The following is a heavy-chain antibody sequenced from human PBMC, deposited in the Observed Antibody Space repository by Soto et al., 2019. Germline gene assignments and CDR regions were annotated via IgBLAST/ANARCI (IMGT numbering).Heavy chain of an antibody. D-gene: IGHD5-18*01. CDR2: ISYDGSNK. CDR3: EGGYSYGYVDS. J-gene: IGHJ4*02. V-gene: IGHV3-30*03. CDR1: GFTFSSYG. Sequence: QVQLVESGGGVVQPGRSLRLSCAASGFTFSSYGMHWVRQAPGKGLEWVAVISYDGSNKYYADSVKGRFTISRDNSKNTRYLPMNSVRAEDTAVYYYEGGYSYGYVDSWGQGTLVTVSS.